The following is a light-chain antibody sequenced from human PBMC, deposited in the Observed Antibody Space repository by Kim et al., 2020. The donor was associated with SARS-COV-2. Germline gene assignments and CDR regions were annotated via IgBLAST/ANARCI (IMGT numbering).Light chain of an antibody. CDR2: KAS. CDR3: QQYNWT. J-gene: IGKJ1*01. V-gene: IGKV1-5*03. CDR1: QSISNW. Sequence: DIQMTQSPSTLSASVGDRVTITCRASQSISNWLAWYQQKPGKAPKLLIYKASTLESGVPSRFSGSGSGTEFTLTISSLQPDDFATYYCQQYNWTFGQGTKVDIK.